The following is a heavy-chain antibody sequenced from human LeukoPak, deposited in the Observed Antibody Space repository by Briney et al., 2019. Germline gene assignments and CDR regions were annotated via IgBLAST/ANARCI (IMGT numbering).Heavy chain of an antibody. CDR2: IKQDGSEK. CDR1: GFTFSSYS. V-gene: IGHV3-7*01. CDR3: AGDMSLIRRITIFGVVITSAANFDY. Sequence: GGSLRLSCAASGFTFSSYSMSWVRQAPGKGLEWVANIKQDGSEKYYVDSVKGRFTISRDNAKNSLYLQMNSLRAEDTAVYYCAGDMSLIRRITIFGVVITSAANFDYWGQGTLVTVSS. D-gene: IGHD3-3*01. J-gene: IGHJ4*02.